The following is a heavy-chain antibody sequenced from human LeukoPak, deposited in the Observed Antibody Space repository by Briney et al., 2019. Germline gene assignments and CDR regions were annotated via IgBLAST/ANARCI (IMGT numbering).Heavy chain of an antibody. CDR3: ARGRKQQLVLTTYNWFDP. CDR2: INRSGST. V-gene: IGHV4-34*01. D-gene: IGHD6-13*01. CDR1: GGSISSYY. J-gene: IGHJ5*02. Sequence: SETLSLTCTVSGGSISSYYWNWIRQPPGKGLEWIGEINRSGSTNYNPSLKSRVTMSVDTSKNQFSLILSSVTAADTAVYYCARGRKQQLVLTTYNWFDPWGQGTLVTVSS.